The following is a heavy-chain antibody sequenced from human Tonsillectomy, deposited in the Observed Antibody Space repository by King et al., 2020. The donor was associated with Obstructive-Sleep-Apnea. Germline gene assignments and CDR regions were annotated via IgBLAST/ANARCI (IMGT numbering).Heavy chain of an antibody. J-gene: IGHJ6*02. Sequence: QLVQSGAEVKKPGESLRIACKGSGCSCTSYWISWVRQMPGKGLEWMGRIDRSDSYTNYSPSFQGHFTISADKSISTAYLQWSRLKASDTAMYYCARHVYGSGLAGMDVWGQGTTVTVSS. CDR2: IDRSDSYT. CDR1: GCSCTSYW. D-gene: IGHD3-10*01. V-gene: IGHV5-10-1*01. CDR3: ARHVYGSGLAGMDV.